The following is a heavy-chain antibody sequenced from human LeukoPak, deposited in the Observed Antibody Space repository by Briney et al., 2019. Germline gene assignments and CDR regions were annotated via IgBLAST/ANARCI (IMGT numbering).Heavy chain of an antibody. CDR3: ARDQVGATRGGRSSWFDP. CDR1: GYTFTGYY. D-gene: IGHD1-26*01. J-gene: IGHJ5*02. Sequence: ASVKVSCKASGYTFTGYYMHWVRQAPGQGLEWMGWINPNSGGTNYAQKFQGRVTMTRDTSISTAYMELSRLRSDDTAVYYCARDQVGATRGGRSSWFDPWGQGTLVTVSS. CDR2: INPNSGGT. V-gene: IGHV1-2*02.